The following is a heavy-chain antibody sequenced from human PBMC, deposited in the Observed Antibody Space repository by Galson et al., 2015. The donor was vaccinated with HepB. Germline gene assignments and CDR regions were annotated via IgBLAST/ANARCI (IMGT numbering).Heavy chain of an antibody. J-gene: IGHJ4*02. CDR1: GLSVSSNY. D-gene: IGHD3-22*01. CDR3: ARGLVSSGYYGDY. Sequence: SLRLSCAVSGLSVSSNYMTWVRQAPGKGLECVAHIYSGGNTYYADSVKGRFTVSRDNSKNTLYLQMNSLRAEDAAVYYCARGLVSSGYYGDYWGQGTLVTVSS. V-gene: IGHV3-53*01. CDR2: IYSGGNT.